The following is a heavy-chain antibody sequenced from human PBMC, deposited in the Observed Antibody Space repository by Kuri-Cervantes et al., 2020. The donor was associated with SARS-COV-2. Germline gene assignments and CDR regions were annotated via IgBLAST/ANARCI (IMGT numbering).Heavy chain of an antibody. D-gene: IGHD6-6*01. CDR2: ISSSSSYI. V-gene: IGHV3-21*01. Sequence: GGSLRLSCAASGFTFSSYSMNWVRQAPGKGLEWVSSISSSSSYIYYADSVKGRFTISRDNAKNSLYLRMNSLRAEDTAVYYCARVPIAAPDYWGQGTLVTVSS. J-gene: IGHJ4*02. CDR1: GFTFSSYS. CDR3: ARVPIAAPDY.